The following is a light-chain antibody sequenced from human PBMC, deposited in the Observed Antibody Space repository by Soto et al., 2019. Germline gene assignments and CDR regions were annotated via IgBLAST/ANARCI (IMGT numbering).Light chain of an antibody. CDR1: QSVRTS. J-gene: IGKJ5*01. CDR2: DAS. CDR3: QQRNVWPPIT. V-gene: IGKV3-11*01. Sequence: EVVLTQSPATLSLSPGERATLSCRASQSVRTSLAWYQHTPSQAPRLVIYDASLRANGVPARFGGSGSGTDFTLTINSLEPEDFAVYYCQQRNVWPPITFGQGTQLEIK.